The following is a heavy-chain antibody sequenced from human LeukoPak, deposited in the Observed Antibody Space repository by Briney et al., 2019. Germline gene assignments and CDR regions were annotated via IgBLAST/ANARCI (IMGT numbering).Heavy chain of an antibody. CDR1: GFTFSSYI. V-gene: IGHV3-21*01. D-gene: IGHD6-13*01. J-gene: IGHJ4*02. Sequence: GGSLRLSCAASGFTFSSYIMNCVRQAPGKGLEWVSSISSSSTYIYYADSVKGRFTISRDNAKNSLYLQMNSLRAEDTAVYYCARAPGYSSTNYFFDHWGQGILVTVSS. CDR2: ISSSSTYI. CDR3: ARAPGYSSTNYFFDH.